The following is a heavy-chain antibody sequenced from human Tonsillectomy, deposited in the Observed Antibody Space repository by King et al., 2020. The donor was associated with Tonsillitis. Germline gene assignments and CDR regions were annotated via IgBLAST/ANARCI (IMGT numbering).Heavy chain of an antibody. CDR1: GGSISSSTYY. Sequence: QLQESGPGLVKPSETLSLTCTVSGGSISSSTYYWGWIRQPPGKGLEWIGSISYSGKTYYNPSLKSRVTISVDTSKDQFSLKLSSVTAADTAVYYCARLTLTVFYYYYMDVWGKGTTVTVSS. V-gene: IGHV4-39*01. CDR3: ARLTLTVFYYYYMDV. D-gene: IGHD4-11*01. CDR2: ISYSGKT. J-gene: IGHJ6*03.